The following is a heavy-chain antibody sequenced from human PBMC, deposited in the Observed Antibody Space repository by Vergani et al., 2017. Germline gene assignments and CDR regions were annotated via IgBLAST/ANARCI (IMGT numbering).Heavy chain of an antibody. J-gene: IGHJ4*02. Sequence: QVQWLQSGAEVKKSGASVKVSCKTSGYTFSTYSMPWVRQAPGQGLEWMGIINPSGGHTNYAQKFQGRVTMTRDTSTSTVYMELSSLRSEDTAIYYCARGDYGILTGYRYWGQGTLVTVSA. CDR2: INPSGGHT. CDR3: ARGDYGILTGYRY. CDR1: GYTFSTYS. V-gene: IGHV1-46*03. D-gene: IGHD3-9*01.